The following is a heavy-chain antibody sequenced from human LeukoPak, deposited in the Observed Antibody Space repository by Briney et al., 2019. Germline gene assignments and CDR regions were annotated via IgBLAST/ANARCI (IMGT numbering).Heavy chain of an antibody. Sequence: GSLNLSCAASGFTFSSYEMNWVRPAPGKGLEWVSYISSSGSTIYYADSVKGRFTISRDNAKNSLYLQMNSLRAEDTAVYYCARKGYCSGGSCYSREDYYYGMDVWGQGTTVTVSS. CDR3: ARKGYCSGGSCYSREDYYYGMDV. J-gene: IGHJ6*02. CDR2: ISSSGSTI. CDR1: GFTFSSYE. V-gene: IGHV3-48*03. D-gene: IGHD2-15*01.